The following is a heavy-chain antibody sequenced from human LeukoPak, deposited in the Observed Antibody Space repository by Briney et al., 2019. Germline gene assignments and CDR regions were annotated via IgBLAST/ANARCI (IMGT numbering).Heavy chain of an antibody. J-gene: IGHJ4*02. CDR2: IGSSGITE. D-gene: IGHD6-19*01. Sequence: GGSLRLSCAASGFTFSDYYMNWIRQAPGKGLEWVSFIGSSGITEYYADSVQGRFTISRDNAKNSLYLQMNSLRAEDTAVYYCARGPSDWYLAYWGQGTLVTVSS. CDR1: GFTFSDYY. CDR3: ARGPSDWYLAY. V-gene: IGHV3-11*01.